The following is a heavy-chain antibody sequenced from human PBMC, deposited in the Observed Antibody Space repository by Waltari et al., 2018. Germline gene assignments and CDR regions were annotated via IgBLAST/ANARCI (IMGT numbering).Heavy chain of an antibody. CDR3: ARGPELRYFDWLLYQRNWFDP. D-gene: IGHD3-9*01. Sequence: QVQLVQSGAEVKKPGASVKVSCKASGYTFTSYDINWVRQATGQGLEWMGWMYPTSGNQGDAQKCKGRGTMTRNTSISTAYMELSSLRAEDTAVYYCARGPELRYFDWLLYQRNWFDPWGQGTLVTVSS. J-gene: IGHJ5*02. CDR1: GYTFTSYD. CDR2: MYPTSGNQ. V-gene: IGHV1-8*01.